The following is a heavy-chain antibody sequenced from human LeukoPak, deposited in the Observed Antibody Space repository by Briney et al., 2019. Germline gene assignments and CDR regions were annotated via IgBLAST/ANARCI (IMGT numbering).Heavy chain of an antibody. J-gene: IGHJ5*02. CDR2: IIPILGIA. D-gene: IGHD6-13*01. CDR1: GGTFTSYS. CDR3: ARDFPPVLAAAGAGNWFDP. Sequence: ASVKVSCKASGGTFTSYSISWVRQAPGQGLEWMGRIIPILGIANYAQKFQGRVTITADKSTSTAYMELSSLRSEDTAVYYCARDFPPVLAAAGAGNWFDPWGQGTLVTVSS. V-gene: IGHV1-69*04.